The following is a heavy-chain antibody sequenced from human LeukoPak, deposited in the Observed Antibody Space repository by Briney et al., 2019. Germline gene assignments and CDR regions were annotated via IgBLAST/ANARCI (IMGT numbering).Heavy chain of an antibody. CDR2: IYYSGST. D-gene: IGHD5-18*01. CDR1: GGSISSYY. CDR3: ARDLSVTTRDDAFDI. Sequence: SETLSLTCTVPGGSISSYYWTWIRQPPGKGLEWIGYIYYSGSTNYNPSLKSRVTISVDTSKNQFSLKLSSVTAADTAVYYCARDLSVTTRDDAFDIWGQGTMVTVSS. J-gene: IGHJ3*02. V-gene: IGHV4-59*01.